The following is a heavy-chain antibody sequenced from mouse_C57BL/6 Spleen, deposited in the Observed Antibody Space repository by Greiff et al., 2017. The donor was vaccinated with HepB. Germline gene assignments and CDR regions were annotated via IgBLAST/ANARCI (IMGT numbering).Heavy chain of an antibody. CDR3: ASYYGNSYAMDY. CDR2: IWSGGST. J-gene: IGHJ4*01. Sequence: VMLVESGPGLVQPSQSLSITCTVSGFSLTSYGVHWVRQSPGKGLEWLGVIWSGGSTDYTAAFISRLSISKDNSKSQVFFKMNSLQADDTAIYYCASYYGNSYAMDYWGQGTSVTVSS. CDR1: GFSLTSYG. V-gene: IGHV2-2*01. D-gene: IGHD2-1*01.